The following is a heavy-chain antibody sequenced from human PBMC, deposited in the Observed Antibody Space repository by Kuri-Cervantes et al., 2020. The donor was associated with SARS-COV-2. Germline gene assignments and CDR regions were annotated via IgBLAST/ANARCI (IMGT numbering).Heavy chain of an antibody. J-gene: IGHJ4*02. CDR3: ARRRGRIAVDFDY. D-gene: IGHD6-19*01. Sequence: GSLRLSCAVYGGSFSGYYWSWIRQPPGKGLEWIGEINHSGSTNYNPSLKSRVTISVDTSKNQFSLKLSSVTAADTAVYYCARRRGRIAVDFDYWGQGTLVTVSS. V-gene: IGHV4-34*01. CDR1: GGSFSGYY. CDR2: INHSGST.